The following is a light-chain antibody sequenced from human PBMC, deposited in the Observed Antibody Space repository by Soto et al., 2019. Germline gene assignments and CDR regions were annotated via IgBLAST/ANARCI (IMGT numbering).Light chain of an antibody. CDR3: TSYAGSNNFGFGREAGSNNFV. J-gene: IGLJ1*01. V-gene: IGLV2-8*01. Sequence: QSVLTQPPSASGSPGQSVTISCTGTSSDVGGYNYVSWYQQHPGKAPKLIIYEVTERPSGVPDRFSGSKSGNTASLTVSGLQAEDEADYFCTSYAGSNNFGFGREAGSNNFVFGTGTKVTVL. CDR2: EVT. CDR1: SSDVGGYNY.